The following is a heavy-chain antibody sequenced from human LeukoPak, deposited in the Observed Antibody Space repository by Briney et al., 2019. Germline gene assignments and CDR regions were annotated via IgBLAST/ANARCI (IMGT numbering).Heavy chain of an antibody. CDR1: GFTFSSHD. D-gene: IGHD3-22*01. CDR2: ISYDGGKK. Sequence: GGSLRLSCAASGFTFSSHDMHWVRQAPGKGLEWVAIISYDGGKKDYADSVKGRFTISRDNSKNSLYLQMNSLRPEDTAVYYCAKDSFDSSGYYYPNWFDPWGQGTLVTVSS. CDR3: AKDSFDSSGYYYPNWFDP. J-gene: IGHJ5*02. V-gene: IGHV3-30*18.